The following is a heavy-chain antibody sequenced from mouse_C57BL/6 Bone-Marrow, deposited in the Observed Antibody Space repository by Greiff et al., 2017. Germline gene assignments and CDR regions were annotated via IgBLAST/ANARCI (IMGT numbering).Heavy chain of an antibody. Sequence: EVQLQQSGPELVKPGASVKISCKASGYTFTDYYMNWVKQSHGKSLEWIGDINPNNGGTSYNQKFKGKATLTVDKSSSTAYMELRSLTSEDSAVYYGARRDYYGSSWGFAYGGQGTLVTVSA. V-gene: IGHV1-26*01. J-gene: IGHJ3*01. CDR1: GYTFTDYY. CDR2: INPNNGGT. D-gene: IGHD1-1*01. CDR3: ARRDYYGSSWGFAY.